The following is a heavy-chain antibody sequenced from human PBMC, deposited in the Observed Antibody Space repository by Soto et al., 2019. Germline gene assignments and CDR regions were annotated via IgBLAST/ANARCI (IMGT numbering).Heavy chain of an antibody. CDR1: GGSISSSSYY. J-gene: IGHJ4*02. CDR3: AITYDILTGYFDY. Sequence: PSETLSLTCTVSGGSISSSSYYWGWIRQPPGKGLEWIGSIYYSGSTYYNPSLKSRVTISVDTSKNQFSLKLSSVTAADTAVYYCAITYDILTGYFDYWGQGTLVTVSS. V-gene: IGHV4-39*01. D-gene: IGHD3-9*01. CDR2: IYYSGST.